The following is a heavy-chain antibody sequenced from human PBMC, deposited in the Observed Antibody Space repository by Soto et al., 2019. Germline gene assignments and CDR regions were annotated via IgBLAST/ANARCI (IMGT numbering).Heavy chain of an antibody. J-gene: IGHJ6*04. CDR3: VRRRYDWFGMDV. V-gene: IGHV3-13*01. CDR1: GFTFSSYD. CDR2: IGTAGDT. Sequence: GGSLRLSCAASGFTFSSYDMHWVRQATGKGLEWVSAIGTAGDTYYPGSVKGRFTISRENAKNSLYLQMNSLRAEDTAVYYCVRRRYDWFGMDVWGKGTTVTVSS. D-gene: IGHD3-9*01.